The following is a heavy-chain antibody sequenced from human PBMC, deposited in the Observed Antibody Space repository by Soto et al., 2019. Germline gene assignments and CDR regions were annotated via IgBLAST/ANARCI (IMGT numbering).Heavy chain of an antibody. D-gene: IGHD2-2*01. CDR1: GFTFSSYA. Sequence: GGSLRLSCAASGFTFSSYAMSWVRQAPGKGLEWVSAISGSGGSTYYADSVKGRFTISRDNSKNTLYLQMNSLRAEDTAVYYCANYPYCSSTSCYQRVSYYYMDVWGKGTTVTVSS. CDR2: ISGSGGST. CDR3: ANYPYCSSTSCYQRVSYYYMDV. J-gene: IGHJ6*03. V-gene: IGHV3-23*01.